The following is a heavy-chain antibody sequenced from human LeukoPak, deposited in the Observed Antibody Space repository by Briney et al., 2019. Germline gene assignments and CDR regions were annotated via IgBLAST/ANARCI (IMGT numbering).Heavy chain of an antibody. CDR3: ARVRPRRYYGSGSYGGSDY. Sequence: SETLSLTCTVSGGSVSSGSYYWSWIRQPPGKGLEWIGEINHSGSTNYNPSLKSRVTISVDTSKNQFSLKLSSVTAADTAVYYCARVRPRRYYGSGSYGGSDYWGQGTLVTVSS. CDR1: GGSVSSGSYY. V-gene: IGHV4-61*01. J-gene: IGHJ4*02. CDR2: INHSGST. D-gene: IGHD3-10*01.